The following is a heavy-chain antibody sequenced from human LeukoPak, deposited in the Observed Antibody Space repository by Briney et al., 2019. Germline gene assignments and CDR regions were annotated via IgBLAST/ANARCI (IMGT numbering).Heavy chain of an antibody. CDR3: AGDQYGGYSYERFDY. CDR2: ISAYNGNT. J-gene: IGHJ4*02. CDR1: GYTFTSYG. D-gene: IGHD5-18*01. V-gene: IGHV1-18*01. Sequence: ASVKVSCKASGYTFTSYGISWVRQAPGQGLEWMGWISAYNGNTNYAQKLQGRGTMTTGTSTSTAYMELRSLRSDDTAVYYCAGDQYGGYSYERFDYWGQGTLVTVSS.